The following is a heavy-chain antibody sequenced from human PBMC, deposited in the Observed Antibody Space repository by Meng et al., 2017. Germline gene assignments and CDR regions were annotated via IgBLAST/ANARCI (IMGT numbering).Heavy chain of an antibody. CDR1: GGSFSGYY. J-gene: IGHJ6*02. V-gene: IGHV4-34*01. Sequence: SQTRSLTGAVYGGSFSGYYWSWIRQPPGKGLEWSGEINHSGSTNYNPSLKSRVTISVDTSKNQFSLKLSSVTAADTAVYYCARGHGSGSYYYYYYGMDVWGQGTTVTVSS. CDR3: ARGHGSGSYYYYYYGMDV. CDR2: INHSGST. D-gene: IGHD3-10*01.